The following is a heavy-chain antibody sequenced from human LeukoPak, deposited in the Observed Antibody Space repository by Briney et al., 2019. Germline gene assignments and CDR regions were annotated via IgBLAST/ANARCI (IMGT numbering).Heavy chain of an antibody. D-gene: IGHD2-2*01. Sequence: GGSLRLSCAASGFTFSSYAMHWVRQAPGKGLERVAVISYDGSNKYYADSVKGRFTISRDNSKNTLYLQMNSLRAEDTAVYYCARDSVLWSSTSCPDYWGQGTLVTVSS. CDR3: ARDSVLWSSTSCPDY. V-gene: IGHV3-30*04. CDR2: ISYDGSNK. J-gene: IGHJ4*02. CDR1: GFTFSSYA.